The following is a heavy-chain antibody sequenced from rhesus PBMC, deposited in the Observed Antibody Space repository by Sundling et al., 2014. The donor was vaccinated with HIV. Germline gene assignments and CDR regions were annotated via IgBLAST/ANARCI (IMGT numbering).Heavy chain of an antibody. V-gene: IGHV3-136*01. CDR1: GFTFSSYG. CDR2: ISSASSYM. CDR3: TRVLGLSDDDV. J-gene: IGHJ5-1*01. D-gene: IGHD2-33*01. Sequence: EVQLVESGGGLVQPGGSLRLSCAASGFTFSSYGMSWVRQAPGKGLEWVSSISSASSYMFQADSVKGRFTISRDNAKNSLSLQMDSLRAEDTAVYYCTRVLGLSDDDVWGPGVLVTVSS.